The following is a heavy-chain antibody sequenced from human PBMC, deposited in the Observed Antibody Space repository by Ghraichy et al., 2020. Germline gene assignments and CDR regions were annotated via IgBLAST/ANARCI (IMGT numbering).Heavy chain of an antibody. CDR3: ARDAYSYDIYYYYGMDV. Sequence: GGSLRLSCAASGFTFSTYWMHWVRQAPGKGLVWVSCINNDGTSTSYADSVKGRFTISRDNAKNTLYLQINSLRAEDAAVYYCARDAYSYDIYYYYGMDVWGQGTTVTVS. CDR1: GFTFSTYW. V-gene: IGHV3-74*01. CDR2: INNDGTST. D-gene: IGHD5-18*01. J-gene: IGHJ6*02.